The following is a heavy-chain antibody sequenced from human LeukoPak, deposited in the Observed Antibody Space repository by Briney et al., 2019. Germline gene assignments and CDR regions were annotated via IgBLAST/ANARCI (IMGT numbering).Heavy chain of an antibody. CDR2: IYYRGST. CDR3: ARLSGYSSGHYYSDY. J-gene: IGHJ4*02. Sequence: SETLSLTCTVSGGSIRSACWSWIRQPPGKGLEWIGYIYYRGSTNYNPSLKSRVTISVDTSKNQFSLKLSSVTAADTAVYYCARLSGYSSGHYYSDYWGQGTLVTVSS. CDR1: GGSIRSAC. V-gene: IGHV4-59*01. D-gene: IGHD3-22*01.